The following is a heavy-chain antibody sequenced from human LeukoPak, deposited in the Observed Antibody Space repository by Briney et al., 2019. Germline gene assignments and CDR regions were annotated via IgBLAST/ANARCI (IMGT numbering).Heavy chain of an antibody. D-gene: IGHD5-12*01. CDR1: GFTFSSYA. Sequence: QSGGSQRLSCAASGFTFSSYAMSWVRQAPGNGLEWVSAISGSGGSTYYADSVKGRFTISRDNSKNTLYLQMNSLRAEDTAVYYCAKYSGYVNIDYWGQGTLVTVSS. J-gene: IGHJ4*02. CDR3: AKYSGYVNIDY. CDR2: ISGSGGST. V-gene: IGHV3-23*01.